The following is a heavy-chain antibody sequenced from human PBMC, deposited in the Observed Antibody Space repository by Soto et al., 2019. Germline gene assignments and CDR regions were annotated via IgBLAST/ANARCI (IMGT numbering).Heavy chain of an antibody. Sequence: EVQLLESGGGLVQPGGSLRLSCAASGFAFSRYAMSWVRQAPGKGLEWVSGIRGGGDRSYYADSVKGRFTISRDNSKNTLYLQMNSLGAEDTAVYYCAKEGALSGTPLFNSWGQGTLVTVSS. D-gene: IGHD6-19*01. CDR1: GFAFSRYA. J-gene: IGHJ4*02. V-gene: IGHV3-23*01. CDR2: IRGGGDRS. CDR3: AKEGALSGTPLFNS.